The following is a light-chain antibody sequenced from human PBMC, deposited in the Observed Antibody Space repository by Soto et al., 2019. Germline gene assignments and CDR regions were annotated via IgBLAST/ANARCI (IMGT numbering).Light chain of an antibody. Sequence: QSALTQFASVSGSPRQSLTISCTGTSSDVGGYNYVSWYQQHPGKAPKLMIYDVSNRPSGVSNRFSGSKSGNTASLTISGLQAEDEDDYYCSSYTSSSTLVFGTGNKVTVL. CDR2: DVS. J-gene: IGLJ1*01. CDR1: SSDVGGYNY. CDR3: SSYTSSSTLV. V-gene: IGLV2-14*01.